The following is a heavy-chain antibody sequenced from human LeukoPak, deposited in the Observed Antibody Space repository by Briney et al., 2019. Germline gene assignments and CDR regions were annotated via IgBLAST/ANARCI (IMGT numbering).Heavy chain of an antibody. D-gene: IGHD2-15*01. Sequence: SVKVSCKASGGTFSSYAISWVRQAPGQGLEWMGGIIPIFGTANYAQKFQGRVTITADESTSTAYMELRSLRSDDTAVYYCARDLCSGGSCYIDYWGQGTLVSVSS. CDR1: GGTFSSYA. J-gene: IGHJ4*02. V-gene: IGHV1-69*01. CDR3: ARDLCSGGSCYIDY. CDR2: IIPIFGTA.